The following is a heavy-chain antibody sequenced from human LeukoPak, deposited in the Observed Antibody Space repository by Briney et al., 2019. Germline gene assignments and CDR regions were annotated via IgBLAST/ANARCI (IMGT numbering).Heavy chain of an antibody. CDR1: GFAFSPYW. Sequence: GGSLRLSCEASGFAFSPYWASWVRQAPGKGLEWVANINQDGNSQNYVDSVRGRFTISKDNARNSVYLQMNSLRAEDTAVYYCARSLRPEDYWGQGILVTVSS. J-gene: IGHJ4*02. CDR3: ARSLRPEDY. CDR2: INQDGNSQ. D-gene: IGHD2-21*02. V-gene: IGHV3-7*01.